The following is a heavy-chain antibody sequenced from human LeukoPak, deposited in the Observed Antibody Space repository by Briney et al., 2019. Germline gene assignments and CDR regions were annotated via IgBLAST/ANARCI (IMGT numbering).Heavy chain of an antibody. CDR2: ITSSGTGT. Sequence: GGSLRLSCAASGFTFNIYAMSWVRQAPGKGLEWVSSITSSGTGTFYTDSVGGRFTISRDNSENTPYLQMNSLRTEDTAVYYCAKDRPNYYDSSGHYYRRNGDYWGQGTLVTVSS. CDR1: GFTFNIYA. D-gene: IGHD3-22*01. CDR3: AKDRPNYYDSSGHYYRRNGDY. V-gene: IGHV3-23*01. J-gene: IGHJ4*02.